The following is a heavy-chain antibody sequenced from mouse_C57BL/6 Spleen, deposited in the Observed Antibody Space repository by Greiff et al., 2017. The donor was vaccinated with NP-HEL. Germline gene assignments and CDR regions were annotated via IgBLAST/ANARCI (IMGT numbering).Heavy chain of an antibody. V-gene: IGHV5-9-1*02. Sequence: EVQLQQSGEGLVKPGGSLKLSCAASGFTFSSYAMSWVRQTPEKRLEWVAYISSGGDYIYYADTVKGRFTISRDNARNTLYLQMSSLKSEDTAMYYCTRDSNFFFDYWGQGTTLTVSS. CDR1: GFTFSSYA. J-gene: IGHJ2*01. CDR2: ISSGGDYI. CDR3: TRDSNFFFDY.